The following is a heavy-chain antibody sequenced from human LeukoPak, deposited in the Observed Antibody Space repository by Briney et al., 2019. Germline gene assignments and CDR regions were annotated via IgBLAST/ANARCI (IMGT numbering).Heavy chain of an antibody. CDR3: AKDRVYGLDY. D-gene: IGHD5/OR15-5a*01. CDR2: IRYDGSNK. Sequence: GGSLRLSCEASGITFSSYGMHWVRQAPGKGLEWVAFIRYDGSNKYYADSVKGRFTISRDNSKNTLYLQMNSLRAEDTAVYYCAKDRVYGLDYWGQGTLVTVSS. J-gene: IGHJ4*02. CDR1: GITFSSYG. V-gene: IGHV3-30*02.